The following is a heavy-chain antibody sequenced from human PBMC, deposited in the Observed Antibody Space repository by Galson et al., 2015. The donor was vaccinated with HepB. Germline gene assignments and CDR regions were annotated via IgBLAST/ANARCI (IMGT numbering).Heavy chain of an antibody. D-gene: IGHD6-13*01. Sequence: QSGAEVKKPGESLRISCKGSGYSFTSYWISWVRQMPGKGLEWMGRIDPSDSYTNYSPSFQGHVTISADKSISTAYLQWSSLKASDTAMYYCARLDRPLAAAGLHFQHWGQGTLVTVSS. CDR1: GYSFTSYW. CDR3: ARLDRPLAAAGLHFQH. CDR2: IDPSDSYT. V-gene: IGHV5-10-1*01. J-gene: IGHJ1*01.